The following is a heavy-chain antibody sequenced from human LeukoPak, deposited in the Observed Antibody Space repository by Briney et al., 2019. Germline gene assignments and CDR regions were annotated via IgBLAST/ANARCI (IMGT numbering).Heavy chain of an antibody. D-gene: IGHD3-22*01. Sequence: PSETLSLTCTVSGYPISGGYYWGWIRQPPGKGLEWIGSFYHSGSTYYNPSLKSRVTISVDTSKNQFSLKLNSVTAADTAVYYCARSCDSSGYYIFDLWGRGTLVTVSS. J-gene: IGHJ2*01. V-gene: IGHV4-38-2*02. CDR1: GYPISGGYY. CDR2: FYHSGST. CDR3: ARSCDSSGYYIFDL.